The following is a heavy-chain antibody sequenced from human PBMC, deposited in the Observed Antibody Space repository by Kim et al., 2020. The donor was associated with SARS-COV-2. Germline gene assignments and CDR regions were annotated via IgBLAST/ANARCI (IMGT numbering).Heavy chain of an antibody. D-gene: IGHD2-2*01. CDR3: AKPFYCSSTSCYGGEDY. J-gene: IGHJ4*02. V-gene: IGHV3-23*01. Sequence: VKGRFTISRDNSKNTLYLQMNSLRAEDTAVYYCAKPFYCSSTSCYGGEDYWGQGTLVTVSS.